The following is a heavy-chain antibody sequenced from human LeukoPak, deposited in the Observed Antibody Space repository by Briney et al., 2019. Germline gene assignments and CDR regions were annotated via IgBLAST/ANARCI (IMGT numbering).Heavy chain of an antibody. V-gene: IGHV4-34*01. D-gene: IGHD3-9*01. Sequence: SETLSLTCAVYGGSFSGYYWSWIRQPPGKGLGWIGEINHSGSTNYNPSLKSRVTISVDTSKNQFSLKLSSVTAADTAVYYCARGVYFDWLLETHFDYWGQGALVTVSS. CDR3: ARGVYFDWLLETHFDY. CDR2: INHSGST. CDR1: GGSFSGYY. J-gene: IGHJ4*02.